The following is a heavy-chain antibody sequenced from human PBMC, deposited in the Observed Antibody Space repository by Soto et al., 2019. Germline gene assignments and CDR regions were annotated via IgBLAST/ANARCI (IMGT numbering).Heavy chain of an antibody. Sequence: QVQLQESGPGLVKPSETLSLTCTVSGGSISSYYWSWIRQPPGKGLEWIGYIYYSGSTNYNPSLNSHVTTSVATAKIHFSLKLSSVTAAGTAVYYCARDGLALGGSDFWSGYWVGPLWYSDLWGRGTLVTVSS. CDR2: IYYSGST. V-gene: IGHV4-59*12. D-gene: IGHD3-3*01. J-gene: IGHJ2*01. CDR3: ARDGLALGGSDFWSGYWVGPLWYSDL. CDR1: GGSISSYY.